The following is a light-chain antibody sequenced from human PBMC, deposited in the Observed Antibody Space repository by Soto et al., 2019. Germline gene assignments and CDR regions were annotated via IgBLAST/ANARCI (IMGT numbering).Light chain of an antibody. J-gene: IGLJ1*01. CDR2: DVT. CDR1: SSDVGGYNF. CDR3: SSYTSASSYV. Sequence: QSALTQPASVSGSPGQSITISCTGTSSDVGGYNFVSWYQHHPGKAPKLMIYDVTNRPSGVSNRFSGSKSGNTASLTISGLQAEDEADCYCSSYTSASSYVFGTGTQLTVL. V-gene: IGLV2-14*01.